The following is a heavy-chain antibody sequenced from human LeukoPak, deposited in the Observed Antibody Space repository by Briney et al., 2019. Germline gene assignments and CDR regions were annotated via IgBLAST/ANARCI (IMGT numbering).Heavy chain of an antibody. CDR2: IYPGDSDT. CDR1: GYRFTSYW. CDR3: ARQYSGSYRAFDI. Sequence: GESLKISCKGSGYRFTSYWIGWVRQMPGKGLEWMGIIYPGDSDTRYSPSFQGQVTISADKSISTAYLQWSSLKASDTAMYYCARQYSGSYRAFDIWGQGTMVTVSS. D-gene: IGHD1-26*01. J-gene: IGHJ3*02. V-gene: IGHV5-51*01.